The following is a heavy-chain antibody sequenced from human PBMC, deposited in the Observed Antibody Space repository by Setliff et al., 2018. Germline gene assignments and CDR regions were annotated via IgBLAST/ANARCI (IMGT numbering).Heavy chain of an antibody. J-gene: IGHJ5*02. V-gene: IGHV3-21*01. D-gene: IGHD1-7*01. CDR1: GFTFSSYA. CDR2: ISTSSSYI. CDR3: ARDQFRNSGGLYS. Sequence: GGSLRLSCAASGFTFSSYAMSWVRQAPGKGLEWVSSISTSSSYIYYADSVKGRFTISRDNAKKSLFLQMDSLRAEDTAVYCCARDQFRNSGGLYSWGQGTLVTVSS.